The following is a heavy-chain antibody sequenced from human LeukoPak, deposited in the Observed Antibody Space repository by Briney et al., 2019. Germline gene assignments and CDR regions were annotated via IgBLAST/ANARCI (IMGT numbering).Heavy chain of an antibody. V-gene: IGHV4-38-2*01. CDR1: GYSISSGYY. CDR3: AGCDFWSGYTFDY. D-gene: IGHD3-3*01. Sequence: SETLSLTCAVSGYSISSGYYWGWIRQPPGKGLEWIGSIYHSGSTYYNPSLKSRVTISVDTSKNQFSLKLSSVTAADTAVYYCAGCDFWSGYTFDYWGQGTLVTVSS. CDR2: IYHSGST. J-gene: IGHJ4*02.